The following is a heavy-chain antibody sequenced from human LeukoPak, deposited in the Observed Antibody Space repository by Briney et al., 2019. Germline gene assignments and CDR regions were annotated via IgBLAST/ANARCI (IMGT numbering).Heavy chain of an antibody. CDR2: ISSSGSTI. V-gene: IGHV3-48*03. J-gene: IGHJ4*02. D-gene: IGHD1-26*01. CDR1: GFTFSTYE. Sequence: AGGSLRLSCAASGFTFSTYEMNWVRQAPGRGLEWVSYISSSGSTIYYADSVKGRFTISRDNAKNSLYLQMNSLRAEDTAVYYCARARSGSYRRYFEYWGQGTLVTVSS. CDR3: ARARSGSYRRYFEY.